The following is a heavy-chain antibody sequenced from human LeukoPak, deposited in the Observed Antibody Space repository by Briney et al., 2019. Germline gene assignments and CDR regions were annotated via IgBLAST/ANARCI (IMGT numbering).Heavy chain of an antibody. J-gene: IGHJ4*02. CDR1: GYTFTSYG. CDR2: ISAYNGNT. V-gene: IGHV1-18*01. D-gene: IGHD3-3*01. CDR3: ARARDTIFGVVSRPYDY. Sequence: ASVNVSCKASGYTFTSYGISWVRQAPGQGLEWMGWISAYNGNTNYAQKLQGRVTMTTDTSTSTAYMELRSLRSDDTAVYYCARARDTIFGVVSRPYDYWGQGTLVTVSS.